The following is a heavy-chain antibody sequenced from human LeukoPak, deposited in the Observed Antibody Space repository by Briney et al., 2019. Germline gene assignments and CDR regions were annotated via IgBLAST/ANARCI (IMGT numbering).Heavy chain of an antibody. CDR2: IIPIFGTA. CDR3: ARGGYDYRRYYYYYYYMDV. J-gene: IGHJ6*03. CDR1: GGTFSSYA. V-gene: IGHV1-69*05. Sequence: GALVKVSCKASGGTFSSYAISWVRQAPGQGLGWMGGIIPIFGTANYAQKFQGRVTITTDESTSTAYMELSSLRSEDTAVYYCARGGYDYRRYYYYYYYMDVWGKGTTVTVSS. D-gene: IGHD5-12*01.